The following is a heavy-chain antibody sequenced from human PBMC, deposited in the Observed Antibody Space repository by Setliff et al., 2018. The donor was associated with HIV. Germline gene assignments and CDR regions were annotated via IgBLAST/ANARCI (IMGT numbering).Heavy chain of an antibody. CDR2: IFISGST. Sequence: PSETLSLTCIVSGGSISNDSYYWTWIRQPAGKGLEWIGHIFISGSTNCNPSLKSRVTISIDTSKNQFSLKLTSVTAADTAMYYCARVKDSSGWNWAFDIWGQGAVVTVSS. CDR1: GGSISNDSYY. V-gene: IGHV4-61*09. J-gene: IGHJ3*02. D-gene: IGHD6-19*01. CDR3: ARVKDSSGWNWAFDI.